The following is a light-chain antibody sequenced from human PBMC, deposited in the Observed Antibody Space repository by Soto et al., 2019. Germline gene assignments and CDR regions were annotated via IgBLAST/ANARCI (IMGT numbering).Light chain of an antibody. CDR2: AAS. V-gene: IGKV1-27*01. Sequence: DIQMTQSPSSLSSSVRDRVTISCRASQGISNYLAWYQQKPGKVPKLLIYAASTLQSGVPSRFSGSGSGTDFTLTISSLEPEDVATYYCQKYDSGPWTFGQGTKVEIK. CDR1: QGISNY. CDR3: QKYDSGPWT. J-gene: IGKJ1*01.